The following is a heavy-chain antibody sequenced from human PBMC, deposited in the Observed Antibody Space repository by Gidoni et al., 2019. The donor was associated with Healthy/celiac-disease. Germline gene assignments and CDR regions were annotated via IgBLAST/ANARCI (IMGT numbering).Heavy chain of an antibody. CDR1: GFTFSSYA. CDR2: IWYDGSNK. CDR3: ARDGALNAVDY. D-gene: IGHD1-26*01. V-gene: IGHV3-33*01. J-gene: IGHJ4*02. Sequence: QPGRSLRLSCPPSGFTFSSYAMHWVRQAPGKGMEGVAVIWYDGSNKYYADSVKGRFTISRDNSKNTLYLQMNSLRAEDTAVYYCARDGALNAVDYWGQGTLVTVSS.